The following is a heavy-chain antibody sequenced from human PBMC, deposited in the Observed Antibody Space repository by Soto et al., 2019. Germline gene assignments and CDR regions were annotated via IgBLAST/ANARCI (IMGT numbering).Heavy chain of an antibody. CDR2: IYSGGST. J-gene: IGHJ4*02. Sequence: GGSLKLSCAASGFTVSSNYISWVRQAPGKGLEWVSVIYSGGSTYYADSVKGRFTISRDNSENTLYLQMNSLRAEDTAIYYCAIDDCVSASCYGHCSGASCYSGYWGQGTLVTVSS. D-gene: IGHD2-15*01. CDR1: GFTVSSNY. V-gene: IGHV3-66*01. CDR3: AIDDCVSASCYGHCSGASCYSGY.